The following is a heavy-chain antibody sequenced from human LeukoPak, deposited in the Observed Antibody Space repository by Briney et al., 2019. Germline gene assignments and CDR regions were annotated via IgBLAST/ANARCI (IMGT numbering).Heavy chain of an antibody. J-gene: IGHJ4*02. D-gene: IGHD4-23*01. Sequence: GGSLRLSCAASGFSFSSYAMHWVRQAPGRGLEYVSAISNNGGDTYYANSVKGRFTISRDNSKDTLYLQMGSLRAEDMAVYYCARVGYGGNLDYWGQGTPVTVSS. CDR1: GFSFSSYA. V-gene: IGHV3-64*01. CDR3: ARVGYGGNLDY. CDR2: ISNNGGDT.